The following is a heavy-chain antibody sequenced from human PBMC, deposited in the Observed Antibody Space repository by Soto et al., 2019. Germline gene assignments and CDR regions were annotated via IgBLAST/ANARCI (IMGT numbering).Heavy chain of an antibody. CDR2: ITDSGSGT. V-gene: IGHV3-23*01. CDR3: AKDLSVVFDY. CDR1: GFNFSQYS. Sequence: GGSLRLSCAASGFNFSQYSMSWVRQAPGKGLEWVSAITDSGSGTHYADTVKGRFTISRDNSKNTLYLQLNSLRAEDTAVYYCAKDLSVVFDYWGQGTLVTVSS. J-gene: IGHJ4*02. D-gene: IGHD2-15*01.